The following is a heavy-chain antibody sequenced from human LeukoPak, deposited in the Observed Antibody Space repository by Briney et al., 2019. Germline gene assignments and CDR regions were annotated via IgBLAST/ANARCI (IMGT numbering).Heavy chain of an antibody. D-gene: IGHD3-10*01. CDR3: ARGRVTMLRGFPAKYNWFDP. CDR1: GGSFSGYY. V-gene: IGHV4-34*01. Sequence: TETLSLTCAVYGGSFSGYYWSWIRQPPGKGLEWIGEINHTGSTNYNPSVKSRVTTSVDTSKNQFSLKLSSVTAADTAVYYCARGRVTMLRGFPAKYNWFDPWGQGTLVTVSP. J-gene: IGHJ5*02. CDR2: INHTGST.